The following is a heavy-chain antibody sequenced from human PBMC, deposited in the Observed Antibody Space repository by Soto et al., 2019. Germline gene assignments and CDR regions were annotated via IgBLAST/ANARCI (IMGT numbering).Heavy chain of an antibody. Sequence: ASVKVCCKASGYTFTSYARHWVRQAPGQRLEWMGWINAGNGNTKYSQKFQGRVTITRDTSASTAYMELSSLRSEDTAVYYCAREIAVAGYYYGMDVWGQGTTVTVSS. CDR1: GYTFTSYA. CDR3: AREIAVAGYYYGMDV. CDR2: INAGNGNT. V-gene: IGHV1-3*01. J-gene: IGHJ6*02. D-gene: IGHD6-19*01.